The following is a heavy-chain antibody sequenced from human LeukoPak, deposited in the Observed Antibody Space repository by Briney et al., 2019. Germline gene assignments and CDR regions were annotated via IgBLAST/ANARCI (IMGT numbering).Heavy chain of an antibody. CDR3: ARAINNRIVVVPAAMVGGWFDP. D-gene: IGHD2-2*01. V-gene: IGHV1-18*01. CDR1: GYTFTSYG. Sequence: GASVKVSCKASGYTFTSYGISWVRQAPGQGLEWMGWISAYNGNTNYAQKLQGRVTMTTDTSTSTAYMELRSLRSDDTAVYYCARAINNRIVVVPAAMVGGWFDPWGQGTLVTVSS. CDR2: ISAYNGNT. J-gene: IGHJ5*02.